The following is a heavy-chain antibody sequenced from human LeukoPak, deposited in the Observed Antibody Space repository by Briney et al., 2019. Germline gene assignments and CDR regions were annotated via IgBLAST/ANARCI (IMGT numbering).Heavy chain of an antibody. V-gene: IGHV3-53*01. CDR2: IYSGGNT. D-gene: IGHD3-22*01. CDR3: ARDRVWYYYESSGYSDF. Sequence: PGGSLRLSCAASGFTVSSNYMSWVRQAPGKGLEWVSVIYSGGNTHYADSVKGRFTISRDNSKNTVYLQMNSLRVEDTAVYYCARDRVWYYYESSGYSDFWGQGTLVTVSS. J-gene: IGHJ4*02. CDR1: GFTVSSNY.